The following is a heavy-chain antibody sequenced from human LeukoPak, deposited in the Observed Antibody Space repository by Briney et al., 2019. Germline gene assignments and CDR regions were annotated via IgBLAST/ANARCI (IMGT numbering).Heavy chain of an antibody. Sequence: GGSLRLSCAASGFIVSSNYMSWVRQAPGKGLEWVSVIYSGGSTYYADSVKGRFTISRDNSKNTLYLQKNSLRAEDTAVYYCARDFQGSSGYWGQGTLVTVSS. V-gene: IGHV3-53*01. D-gene: IGHD6-19*01. CDR2: IYSGGST. CDR1: GFIVSSNY. J-gene: IGHJ4*02. CDR3: ARDFQGSSGY.